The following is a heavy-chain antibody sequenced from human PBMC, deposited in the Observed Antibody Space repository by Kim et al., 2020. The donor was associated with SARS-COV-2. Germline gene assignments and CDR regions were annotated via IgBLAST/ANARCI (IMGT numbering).Heavy chain of an antibody. J-gene: IGHJ4*02. Sequence: GGSLRLSCAASGFTFSSYAMSWVRQAPGKGLEWVSAISGSGGSTYYADSVKGRFTISRDNSKNTLYLQMNSLRAEDTAVYYCAKDSYATRGSFVFDYWGQGTLVTVSS. CDR1: GFTFSSYA. CDR2: ISGSGGST. D-gene: IGHD2-2*01. V-gene: IGHV3-23*01. CDR3: AKDSYATRGSFVFDY.